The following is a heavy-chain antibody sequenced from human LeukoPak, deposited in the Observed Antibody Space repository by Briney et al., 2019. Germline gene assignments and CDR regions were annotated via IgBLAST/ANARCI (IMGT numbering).Heavy chain of an antibody. D-gene: IGHD2/OR15-2a*01. CDR3: ARLPKNKNWFDP. Sequence: SVKVSCKASGGTFSSYAISWVRQAPGQGLEWMGRIIPIFGTANYAQKFQGRVTITTDESTSTAYMELSSLRSEDTAVYYFARLPKNKNWFDPWGQGTLVTVSS. CDR1: GGTFSSYA. V-gene: IGHV1-69*05. J-gene: IGHJ5*02. CDR2: IIPIFGTA.